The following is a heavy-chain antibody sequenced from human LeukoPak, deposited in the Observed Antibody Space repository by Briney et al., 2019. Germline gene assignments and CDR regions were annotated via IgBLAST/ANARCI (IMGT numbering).Heavy chain of an antibody. CDR3: AKAYYDILTGPFDY. V-gene: IGHV3-9*01. CDR2: ISWNSGSI. CDR1: GFTFDDYA. Sequence: GGSLRLSCAASGFTFDDYAMHWVRQAPGKGLEWVLGISWNSGSIGYADSVKGRFTISRDNAKNSLYLQMNSLRAEDTALYYCAKAYYDILTGPFDYWGQGTLVTVSS. D-gene: IGHD3-9*01. J-gene: IGHJ4*02.